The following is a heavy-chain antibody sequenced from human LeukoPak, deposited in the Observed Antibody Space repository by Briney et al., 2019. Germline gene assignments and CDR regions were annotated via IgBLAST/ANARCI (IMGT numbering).Heavy chain of an antibody. CDR1: GFTFSSYS. J-gene: IGHJ4*02. D-gene: IGHD4-17*01. V-gene: IGHV3-66*01. Sequence: GGSLRLSCAASGFTFSSYSMNWVRQAPGKGLEWVSVLYSGGATYYADSVKGRFTISRDNSKNTLDLQMNSLRAEDTAVYYCAATVTTTYYFDYWGQGTLVTVSS. CDR2: LYSGGAT. CDR3: AATVTTTYYFDY.